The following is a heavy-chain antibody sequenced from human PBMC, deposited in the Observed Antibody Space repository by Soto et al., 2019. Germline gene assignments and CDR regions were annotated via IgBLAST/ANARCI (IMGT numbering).Heavy chain of an antibody. J-gene: IGHJ5*01. CDR1: GYTFARYD. CDR3: ARSDGYHFNWLDS. Sequence: QVQLVQSGAEVKTPGASVKVSCKASGYTFARYDINWVRQAPGQGLEWIGWMNPNRNNTGYAQKLQGRLTMTRDIALSIAHMELSSLRNEDTALYYCARSDGYHFNWLDSWGQGTLVTVSA. CDR2: MNPNRNNT. V-gene: IGHV1-8*01. D-gene: IGHD2-21*01.